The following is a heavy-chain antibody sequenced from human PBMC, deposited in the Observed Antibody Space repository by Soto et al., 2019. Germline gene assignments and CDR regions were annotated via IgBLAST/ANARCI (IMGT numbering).Heavy chain of an antibody. CDR1: GFTFSDYY. Sequence: QVQLVESGGGLVEPGGSLRLSCGASGFTFSDYYMTWIRQAPGKGLEWVSYIAGTSYYTNYADSVKGRFIISRDNAKSSLYLQMKSLRAEDTAVYYCARAKSSCRDDAFDIWGQGTVVTVSS. D-gene: IGHD1-26*01. CDR3: ARAKSSCRDDAFDI. CDR2: IAGTSYYT. V-gene: IGHV3-11*05. J-gene: IGHJ3*02.